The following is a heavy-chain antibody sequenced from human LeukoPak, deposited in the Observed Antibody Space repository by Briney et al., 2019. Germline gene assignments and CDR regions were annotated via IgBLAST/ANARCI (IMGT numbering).Heavy chain of an antibody. Sequence: GGSLRLSCRASGFIVSQNFMTWVRQAPGKGLEWLSIIYAGGTAYYADFVKGRYTISRDSSENTVHLQMKSLRLEDTAVYFCAGDSDFWSGLDYWGLGTLVTVSS. J-gene: IGHJ4*02. D-gene: IGHD3-3*01. V-gene: IGHV3-66*01. CDR1: GFIVSQNF. CDR2: IYAGGTA. CDR3: AGDSDFWSGLDY.